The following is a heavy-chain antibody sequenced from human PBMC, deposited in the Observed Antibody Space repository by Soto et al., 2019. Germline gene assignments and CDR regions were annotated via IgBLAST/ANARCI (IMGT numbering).Heavy chain of an antibody. CDR2: ISAYNGNT. J-gene: IGHJ5*02. V-gene: IGHV1-18*01. Sequence: ASVKVSCKASGYTFTSYGISWVRQAPGQGLEWMGWISAYNGNTNYAQKLQGRVTMTTDTSTSTAYMELRSLRSDDTAVYYCARSTTGTTPLSWFDPWGQGTLVTVSS. CDR3: ARSTTGTTPLSWFDP. D-gene: IGHD1-7*01. CDR1: GYTFTSYG.